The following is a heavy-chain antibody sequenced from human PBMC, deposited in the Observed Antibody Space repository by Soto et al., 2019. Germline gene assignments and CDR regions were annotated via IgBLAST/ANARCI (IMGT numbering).Heavy chain of an antibody. V-gene: IGHV1-18*01. CDR2: ISAYNGNT. CDR3: ARDDGTRDYYYYYGMDV. CDR1: GYTFTSYG. J-gene: IGHJ6*02. Sequence: VASVKVSCKASGYTFTSYGISWVRQAPGQGLEWMGWISAYNGNTNYAQKLQGRVTMTTDTSTSTAYMELRSLRSDDTAVYYCARDDGTRDYYYYYGMDVWGQGTTVTV.